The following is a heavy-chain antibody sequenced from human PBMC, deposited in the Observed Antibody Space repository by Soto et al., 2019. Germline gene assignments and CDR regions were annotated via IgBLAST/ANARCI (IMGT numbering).Heavy chain of an antibody. CDR2: ISASGGRT. CDR1: GFTFNKYA. D-gene: IGHD3-9*01. J-gene: IGHJ4*02. CDR3: AKDHIDDILTGYLDY. Sequence: QLLESGGGLVQPGGSLRLSCAASGFTFNKYAMSWVRQAPGKGLEWVSGISASGGRTYYADSVKGRFTISRDNSKNTLYLQMNSLRAEDTAVYYCAKDHIDDILTGYLDYWGQGTLVTVSS. V-gene: IGHV3-23*01.